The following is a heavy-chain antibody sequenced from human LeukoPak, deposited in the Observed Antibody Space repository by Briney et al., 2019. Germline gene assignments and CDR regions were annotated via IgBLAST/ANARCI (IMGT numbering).Heavy chain of an antibody. J-gene: IGHJ4*02. Sequence: GGSLRLSCAASGFTFSSYSMNWVRQAPGKGLEWVAVISYDGSNKYYADSVKGRFTISRDNSKDTLYPQMNSLRAEDTAVYYCAKLGQSGYNSYYWGQGTLVTVSS. CDR1: GFTFSSYS. D-gene: IGHD5-24*01. CDR2: ISYDGSNK. CDR3: AKLGQSGYNSYY. V-gene: IGHV3-30*18.